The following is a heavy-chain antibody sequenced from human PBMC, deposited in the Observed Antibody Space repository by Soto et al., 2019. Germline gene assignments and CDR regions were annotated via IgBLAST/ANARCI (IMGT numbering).Heavy chain of an antibody. CDR3: AKALGELSPDSYDY. CDR2: ISYDGSEK. J-gene: IGHJ4*02. CDR1: GFKFSFFA. D-gene: IGHD3-16*02. Sequence: QVQLVESGGGVVQPGTALRLSCAASGFKFSFFAMHWVRQAPGKVLEWVAVISYDGSEKYFADSVKGRLAISRDNSKNPMTLQMKSLRPDDTAVYFCAKALGELSPDSYDYWGQGTLITVSS. V-gene: IGHV3-30*09.